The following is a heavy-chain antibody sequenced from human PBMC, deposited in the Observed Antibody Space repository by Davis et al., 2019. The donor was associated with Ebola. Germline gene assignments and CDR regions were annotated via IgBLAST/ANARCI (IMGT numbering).Heavy chain of an antibody. CDR2: IYYSGST. J-gene: IGHJ5*02. V-gene: IGHV4-31*03. CDR3: AREVASLHYEP. D-gene: IGHD3-16*01. CDR1: GGSVSSGSYH. Sequence: LRLSCTVAGGSVSSGSYHWSWIPQHPGKGLEWIGYIYYSGSTYSNPSLKSRVTISVDTSKNQFSLKLSAVTAADTAAYCCAREVASLHYEPWGQGTMVTVSS.